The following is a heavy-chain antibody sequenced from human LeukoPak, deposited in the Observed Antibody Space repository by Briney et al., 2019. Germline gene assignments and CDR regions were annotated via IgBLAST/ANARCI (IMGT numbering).Heavy chain of an antibody. D-gene: IGHD2-15*01. Sequence: PSQTLSLTCTVSGGSISSGGYYWSWIRQHPGKGLEWIGYIYYSGSTYYNPSLKSRVTISVDTSKNQFSLKLSSVTAADTAVYYCARDTYEQEVARMAFDIWGQGTMVTVSS. J-gene: IGHJ3*02. V-gene: IGHV4-31*03. CDR2: IYYSGST. CDR1: GGSISSGGYY. CDR3: ARDTYEQEVARMAFDI.